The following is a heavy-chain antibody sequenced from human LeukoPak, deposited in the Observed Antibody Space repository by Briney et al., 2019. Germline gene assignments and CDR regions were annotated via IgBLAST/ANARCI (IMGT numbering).Heavy chain of an antibody. J-gene: IGHJ3*02. CDR3: ARDTLRDAFDI. CDR1: GGSISSYY. V-gene: IGHV4-59*01. D-gene: IGHD3-3*01. CDR2: IYYSGST. Sequence: SETLSLTCTVSGGSISSYYWSWIRQPPGKGLEWIGYIYYSGSTNYNPSLKSRVTISVDTSKNQFSLKLSSVTAADTAVYYCARDTLRDAFDIWGQGTMVTVSS.